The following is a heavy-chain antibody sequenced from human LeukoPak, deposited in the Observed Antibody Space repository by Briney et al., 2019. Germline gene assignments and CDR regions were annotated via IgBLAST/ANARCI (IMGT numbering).Heavy chain of an antibody. CDR1: GGTFSSYA. J-gene: IGHJ6*03. Sequence: SVKVSCKASGGTFSSYAISWVRQAPGQGLEWMGGIIPIFGTASYAQKFQGRVTITTDESTSTAYMELSSLRSEDTAVYYCARTALRGSPPYYYYYYMDVWGKGTTVTVYS. D-gene: IGHD4-17*01. V-gene: IGHV1-69*05. CDR2: IIPIFGTA. CDR3: ARTALRGSPPYYYYYYMDV.